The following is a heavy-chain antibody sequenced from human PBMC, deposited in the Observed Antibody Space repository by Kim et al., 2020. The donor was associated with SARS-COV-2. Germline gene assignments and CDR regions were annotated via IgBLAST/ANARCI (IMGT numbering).Heavy chain of an antibody. CDR2: ISSSGSTI. D-gene: IGHD3-22*01. CDR3: ARGRGGYYYDSSGAYYFDY. V-gene: IGHV3-48*03. J-gene: IGHJ4*02. Sequence: GGSLRLSCAASGFTFSSYEMNWVRQAPGKGLEWVSYISSSGSTIYYADSVKGRFTISRDNAKNSLYLQMNSLRAEDTAVYYCARGRGGYYYDSSGAYYFDYWGQGTLVTVSS. CDR1: GFTFSSYE.